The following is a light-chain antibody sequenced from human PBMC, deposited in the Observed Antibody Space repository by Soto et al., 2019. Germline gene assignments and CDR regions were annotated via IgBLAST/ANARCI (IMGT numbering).Light chain of an antibody. V-gene: IGKV1-33*01. CDR1: QDISNY. Sequence: DIQMTQSPSSLSASVGDRVTITCQASQDISNYLNWYQQKPGKAPKLLIYDASNLETGVPSRFSGGGSGTDFTFTISSLQPEDIATYYCQQYDNLLGTFGQGTKVEIK. CDR2: DAS. CDR3: QQYDNLLGT. J-gene: IGKJ1*01.